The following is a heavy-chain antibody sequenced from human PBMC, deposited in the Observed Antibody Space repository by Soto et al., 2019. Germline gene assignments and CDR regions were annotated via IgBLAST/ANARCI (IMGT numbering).Heavy chain of an antibody. CDR2: MSIGGEKT. J-gene: IGHJ4*02. D-gene: IGHD1-1*01. V-gene: IGHV3-23*01. Sequence: EVQVFESGGGLVHPGGSLRLSCAASGFSFSDYSMAWVRQTPEKGLEWVSGMSIGGEKTFYIDSVKGRFIVSRDSSRDTVYFQMNRLRVEDTAVYYCARWNGYGDLWGQGTLVTVSS. CDR1: GFSFSDYS. CDR3: ARWNGYGDL.